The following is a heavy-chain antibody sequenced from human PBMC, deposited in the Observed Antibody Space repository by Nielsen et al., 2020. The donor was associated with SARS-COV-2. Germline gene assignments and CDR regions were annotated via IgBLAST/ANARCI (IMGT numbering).Heavy chain of an antibody. CDR3: ARDPRWGDYDAFDI. CDR1: GGSISSSSYY. V-gene: IGHV4-39*02. CDR2: IYYSGST. Sequence: SETLSLTCTVSGGSISSSSYYWGWIRQPPGKGLEWIGSIYYSGSTYYNPSLKSRVTISVDTSKNQFSLKLSSVTAADTAVYYCARDPRWGDYDAFDIWGQGTMVTVSS. D-gene: IGHD2-21*01. J-gene: IGHJ3*02.